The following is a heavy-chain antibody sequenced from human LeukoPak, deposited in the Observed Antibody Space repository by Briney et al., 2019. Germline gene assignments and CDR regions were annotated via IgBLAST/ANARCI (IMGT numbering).Heavy chain of an antibody. CDR3: ARDSHDYVWGSYRMIDY. D-gene: IGHD3-16*02. Sequence: ASVKVSCKASGYTFTSYGISWVRPAPGQGLEWMGWISAYNGNTNYAQKLQGRVTMTTDTSTSTAYMELRSLRSDDTAVYYCARDSHDYVWGSYRMIDYWGQGTLVTVSS. V-gene: IGHV1-18*01. J-gene: IGHJ4*02. CDR2: ISAYNGNT. CDR1: GYTFTSYG.